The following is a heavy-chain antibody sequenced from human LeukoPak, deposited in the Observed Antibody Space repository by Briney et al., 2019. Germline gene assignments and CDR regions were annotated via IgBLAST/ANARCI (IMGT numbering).Heavy chain of an antibody. V-gene: IGHV4-59*12. D-gene: IGHD3-22*01. J-gene: IGHJ6*03. CDR1: GGSISSYY. CDR3: ARLYYDSSGYYSVGGYYYYMDV. Sequence: PSETLSLTCTVSGGSISSYYWSWIRQPPGKGLEWIGYIYYSGSTNYNPSLKSRVTISVDTSKNQFSLKLSSVTAADTAVYYCARLYYDSSGYYSVGGYYYYMDVWGKGTTVTISS. CDR2: IYYSGST.